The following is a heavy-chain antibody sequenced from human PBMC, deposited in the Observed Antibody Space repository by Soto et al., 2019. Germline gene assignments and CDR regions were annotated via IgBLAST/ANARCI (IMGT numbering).Heavy chain of an antibody. Sequence: SETLSLTCTVSGGSISSGDYYWSWIRQPPGKGLEWIGYIYYSGSTYYNPSLKSRVTISVDTSKNQFSLKLSSVTAADTAVYCCARDLGYGDYRAEYFQHWGQGTLVTVSS. CDR1: GGSISSGDYY. V-gene: IGHV4-30-4*01. CDR3: ARDLGYGDYRAEYFQH. D-gene: IGHD4-17*01. J-gene: IGHJ1*01. CDR2: IYYSGST.